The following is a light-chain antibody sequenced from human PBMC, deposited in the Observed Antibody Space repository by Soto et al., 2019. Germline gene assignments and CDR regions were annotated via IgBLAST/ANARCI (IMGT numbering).Light chain of an antibody. CDR3: QVWDTITDQYI. CDR1: NVGGKS. CDR2: DAR. Sequence: SYELTQPPSVSVATGQTARITCGGDNVGGKSVQWYQQKPGQAPVLVLYDARDRPSWIPERFSGSNSGNTATLIISSVEAGDEADFYCQVWDTITDQYIFGSGTKVTVL. V-gene: IGLV3-21*02. J-gene: IGLJ1*01.